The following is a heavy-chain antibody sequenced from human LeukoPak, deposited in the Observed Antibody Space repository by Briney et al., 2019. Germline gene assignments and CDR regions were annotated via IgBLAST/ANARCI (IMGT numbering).Heavy chain of an antibody. CDR1: GFTSSSYA. CDR2: ISGSGGST. D-gene: IGHD4-17*01. J-gene: IGHJ4*02. Sequence: PGGSLRLSCAASGFTSSSYAMSWVRQAPGKGLEWVSAISGSGGSTYYADSVKGRFTISRDNSKNTLYLQMNRLRAEDTAVYYCANLPVLRKTVTSIFDYWGQGTLVTVSS. CDR3: ANLPVLRKTVTSIFDY. V-gene: IGHV3-23*01.